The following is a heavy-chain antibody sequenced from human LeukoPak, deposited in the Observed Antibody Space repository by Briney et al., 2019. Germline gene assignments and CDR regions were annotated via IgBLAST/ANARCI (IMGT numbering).Heavy chain of an antibody. CDR1: GGSISSYY. Sequence: SETLSLTCTVSGGSISSYYWSWIRQPPGKGLEWIGYIYYSGSTNYNPSLKSRVTISVDTSKNQFSLKLSSVTAADTAVYYCARDSFNLRYFDLWGRGTLVTVSS. CDR2: IYYSGST. V-gene: IGHV4-59*01. J-gene: IGHJ2*01. D-gene: IGHD2/OR15-2a*01. CDR3: ARDSFNLRYFDL.